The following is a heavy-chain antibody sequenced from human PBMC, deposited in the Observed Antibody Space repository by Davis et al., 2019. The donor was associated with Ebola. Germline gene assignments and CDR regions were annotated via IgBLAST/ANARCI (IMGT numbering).Heavy chain of an antibody. CDR2: VSDDGDTT. CDR1: GFTFSRYG. Sequence: PGGSLRLSCEGSGFTFSRYGMHWVRQAPGKGLEWVAVVSDDGDTTYYADSVKGRFTISRDNSKNILFLEMNSLTAEDTAVYYCAKERGYLAYWGQGTLVTVSS. J-gene: IGHJ4*02. V-gene: IGHV3-30*18. CDR3: AKERGYLAY.